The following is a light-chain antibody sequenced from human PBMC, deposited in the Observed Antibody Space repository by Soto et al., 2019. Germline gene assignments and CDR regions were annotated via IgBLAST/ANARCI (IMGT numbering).Light chain of an antibody. CDR1: QSISSY. CDR3: QQSYSTPLT. CDR2: AAS. V-gene: IGKV1-39*01. J-gene: IGKJ1*01. Sequence: DIQMTQSPSSLSASVGDRVTITCRASQSISSYLNWYQQKPGKAPKLLIYAASSLQSGGPSMFSGSGSGTDFTRTISSLQPEDFATYYCQQSYSTPLTFGQGTKVEIK.